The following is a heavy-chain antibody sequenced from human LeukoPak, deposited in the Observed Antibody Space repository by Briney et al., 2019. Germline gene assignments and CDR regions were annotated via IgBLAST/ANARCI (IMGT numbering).Heavy chain of an antibody. V-gene: IGHV4-39*01. CDR1: GGSLSSSSYY. D-gene: IGHD2-15*01. J-gene: IGHJ6*03. CDR2: IYYSGST. CDR3: ASFYCSGGSCYQYYYYYYMDV. Sequence: SETLSLTCTVSGGSLSSSSYYWGWIRQPPGKGLEWIGIIYYSGSTYYNPSLKSRVTISVDTSKNQFSLKLSSVTAADTAVYYCASFYCSGGSCYQYYYYYYMDVWGKGTTVTISS.